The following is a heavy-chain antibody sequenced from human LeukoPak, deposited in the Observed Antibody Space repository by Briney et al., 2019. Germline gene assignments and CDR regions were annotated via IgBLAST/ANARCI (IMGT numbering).Heavy chain of an antibody. CDR2: ISGSDGST. CDR3: AKLTRTSLGSCHY. Sequence: PGGSLRLSCAASGFTFSSYAMSWVRQAPGKGLEWVSVISGSDGSTYYADSVKGRFTISRGNSKNTLYLQMNSLRAEDTAVYYCAKLTRTSLGSCHYWGQGTLVTVSS. D-gene: IGHD3-10*01. J-gene: IGHJ4*02. V-gene: IGHV3-23*01. CDR1: GFTFSSYA.